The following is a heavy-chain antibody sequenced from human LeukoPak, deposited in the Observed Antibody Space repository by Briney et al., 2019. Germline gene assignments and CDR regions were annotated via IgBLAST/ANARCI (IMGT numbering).Heavy chain of an antibody. D-gene: IGHD1-26*01. Sequence: PSETLSLTCAVSGGSISSYYWSWIRQPPGKGLEWIGYIYYSGSANYNPSLKSRVTISVDTSKNQFSLKLSSVTAADTAVYYCARTSGSYGGLDYWGHGTLVTASS. CDR2: IYYSGSA. J-gene: IGHJ4*01. V-gene: IGHV4-59*01. CDR3: ARTSGSYGGLDY. CDR1: GGSISSYY.